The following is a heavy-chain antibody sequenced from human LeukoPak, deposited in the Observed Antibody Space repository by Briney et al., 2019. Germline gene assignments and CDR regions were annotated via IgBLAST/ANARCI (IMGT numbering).Heavy chain of an antibody. CDR1: GGSISSYY. V-gene: IGHV4-59*08. CDR3: ASTNDFWSGYYYYGMDV. D-gene: IGHD3-3*01. CDR2: IYYSGST. Sequence: SETLSLTCTVSGGSISSYYWSWIRQPPGKGLEWIGYIYYSGSTNYNPSPKSRVTISVDTSKNQFSLKLSSVTAADTAVYYCASTNDFWSGYYYYGMDVWGQGTTVTVSS. J-gene: IGHJ6*02.